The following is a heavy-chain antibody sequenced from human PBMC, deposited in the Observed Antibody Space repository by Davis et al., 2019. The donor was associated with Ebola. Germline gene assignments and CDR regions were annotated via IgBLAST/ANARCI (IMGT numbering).Heavy chain of an antibody. Sequence: MPGGSLRLSCAASGFTFSNAWMNWIRQPPGKGLEWIGEINHSGSTNYNPSLKSRVTISVDTSKNQFSLKLSSVTAADTAVYYCARESRGRYYYYGMDVWGQGTTVTVSS. CDR3: ARESRGRYYYYGMDV. D-gene: IGHD2-2*01. J-gene: IGHJ6*02. CDR1: GFTFSNAW. V-gene: IGHV4-34*01. CDR2: INHSGST.